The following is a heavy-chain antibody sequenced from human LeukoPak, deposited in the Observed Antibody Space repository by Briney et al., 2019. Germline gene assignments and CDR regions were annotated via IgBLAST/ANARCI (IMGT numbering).Heavy chain of an antibody. V-gene: IGHV3-11*06. CDR1: GFTFSDYY. Sequence: PGGSLRLSCAASGFTFSDYYMSWIRQAPGKGLEWVSYSSSSSSYTNYADSVKGRFTISRDNAKNPLYLQMNSLRAEDTAVYYCARAPHYSNYGPYYYGMDVWGQGTTVTVSS. J-gene: IGHJ6*02. CDR3: ARAPHYSNYGPYYYGMDV. D-gene: IGHD4-11*01. CDR2: SSSSSSYT.